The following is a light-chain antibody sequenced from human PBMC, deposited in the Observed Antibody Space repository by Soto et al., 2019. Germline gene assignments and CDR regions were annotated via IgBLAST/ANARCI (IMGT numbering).Light chain of an antibody. Sequence: FPRSPGAPCFYQGARAPLSCRASQSVSSSYLAWYQQKPGQAPRLLIYGASSRATGIPARFSGSGSGTDFTLTISRLEPEDFVVYYCQQYGSLPQPFAQGAKVAIK. CDR1: QSVSSSY. J-gene: IGKJ1*01. V-gene: IGKV3-20*01. CDR2: GAS. CDR3: QQYGSLPQP.